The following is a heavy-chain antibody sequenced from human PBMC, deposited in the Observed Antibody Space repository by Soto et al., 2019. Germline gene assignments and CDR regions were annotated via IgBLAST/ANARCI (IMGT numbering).Heavy chain of an antibody. J-gene: IGHJ6*02. V-gene: IGHV3-48*03. CDR3: ARLPIVVVPAATRHYYYYYGMDV. Sequence: PGGSLRLSCAASGFTFSSYEMNWVRQAPGKGLEWVSYISSSGSTIYYADSVKGRFTISRDKAKNSLYLQMNSLRAEDTAVYYCARLPIVVVPAATRHYYYYYGMDVWGQGTTVTVSS. D-gene: IGHD2-2*01. CDR2: ISSSGSTI. CDR1: GFTFSSYE.